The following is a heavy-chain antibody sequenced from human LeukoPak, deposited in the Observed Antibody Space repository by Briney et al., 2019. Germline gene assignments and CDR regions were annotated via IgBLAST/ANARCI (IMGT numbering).Heavy chain of an antibody. Sequence: PSETLSLTCAVYGGSFSGYYWSWIRQPPGKGLEWIGEINHSGSTNYNPSLKSRVTISVDTSKNQFSLKLSSVTAADTAVYYCARGSKGRDSSSWSYPYYYYYYGMDVWGQGTTVTVSS. D-gene: IGHD6-13*01. CDR2: INHSGST. CDR1: GGSFSGYY. V-gene: IGHV4-34*01. J-gene: IGHJ6*02. CDR3: ARGSKGRDSSSWSYPYYYYYYGMDV.